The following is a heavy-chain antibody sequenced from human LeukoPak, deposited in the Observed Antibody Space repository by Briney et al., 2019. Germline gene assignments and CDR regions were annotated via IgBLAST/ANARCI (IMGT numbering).Heavy chain of an antibody. CDR1: GYSVTELS. V-gene: IGHV1-24*01. CDR3: ATLDSYYDNSGRPLLPD. CDR2: FNREDDAP. J-gene: IGHJ4*02. D-gene: IGHD3-22*01. Sequence: ASVKVSCKVSGYSVTELSMHWVRQAPGLGLEWVGGFNREDDAPVYAQQFQGRVTMTEDTSTDTAYMELSSLRSEYTALYYCATLDSYYDNSGRPLLPDWGQGTLVTVSS.